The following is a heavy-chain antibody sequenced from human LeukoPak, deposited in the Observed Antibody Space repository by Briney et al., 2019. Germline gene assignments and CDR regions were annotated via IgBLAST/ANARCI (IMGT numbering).Heavy chain of an antibody. CDR3: AKGYQLLSTPTFDY. Sequence: GRSLRLSCAASGFTFDDYAMHWVRQAPGKGLEWVSGISWNSGSIGYAASVKGRFTISRDNAKNSLYLQMNSLRAEDMALYYCAKGYQLLSTPTFDYWGQRTLVTVSS. CDR1: GFTFDDYA. CDR2: ISWNSGSI. J-gene: IGHJ4*02. V-gene: IGHV3-9*03. D-gene: IGHD2-2*01.